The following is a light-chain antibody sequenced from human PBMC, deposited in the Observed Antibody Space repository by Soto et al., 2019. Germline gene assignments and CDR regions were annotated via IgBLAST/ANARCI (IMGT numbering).Light chain of an antibody. CDR3: MQDYNYPRR. CDR2: AAS. Sequence: AIQMTQSPSSLSASVGDRVTITCRASQGIRNDLGWYQQKPGNAPKVLIYAASTLQSGVPSRFSGSGSGTDFTLTITSLQPEDFATYYCMQDYNYPRRFGQGTKVDIK. J-gene: IGKJ1*01. V-gene: IGKV1-6*01. CDR1: QGIRND.